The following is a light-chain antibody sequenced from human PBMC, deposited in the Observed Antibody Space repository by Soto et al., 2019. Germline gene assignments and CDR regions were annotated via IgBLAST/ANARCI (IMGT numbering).Light chain of an antibody. CDR3: SSYAGINNLV. Sequence: QSALTQPPSASGSPGQSVTISCTGTSSDIGGYNFVYWYQQHPGKAPKLMIYDVSKRPSGVPDRFSGSKSGNTASLTVSGLQAEDEADYYCSSYAGINNLVFGGGTKLTVL. CDR1: SSDIGGYNF. CDR2: DVS. V-gene: IGLV2-8*01. J-gene: IGLJ2*01.